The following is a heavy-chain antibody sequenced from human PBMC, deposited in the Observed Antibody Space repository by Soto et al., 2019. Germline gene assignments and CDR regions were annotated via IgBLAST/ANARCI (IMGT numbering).Heavy chain of an antibody. D-gene: IGHD1-26*01. Sequence: EVQLVESGGGLILPGGSLRLSCAASGFTFNTHWMHWVRQALGKGLVWVSRINSDGSITDYADSVKGRFSISRDNPRNTLYLQMNSLSPEDTAVYYCARALTSVGAAAKGDFWGQGTLVTVSS. CDR2: INSDGSIT. CDR3: ARALTSVGAAAKGDF. V-gene: IGHV3-74*01. CDR1: GFTFNTHW. J-gene: IGHJ4*02.